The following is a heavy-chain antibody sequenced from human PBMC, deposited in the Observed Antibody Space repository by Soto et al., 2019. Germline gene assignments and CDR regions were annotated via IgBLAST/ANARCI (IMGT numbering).Heavy chain of an antibody. V-gene: IGHV4-39*01. D-gene: IGHD6-19*01. CDR3: AAHSLPPQWRPTRDNWFDP. J-gene: IGHJ5*02. Sequence: PSETLSLTCTVSGASISRSSYCWAWSRQAPGKGQEWIASICYSGATYSNPSLRSRVFISIDTSKKQFPLRLTSVTAADTATYYCAAHSLPPQWRPTRDNWFDPWGQGTLVTVSS. CDR2: ICYSGAT. CDR1: GASISRSSYC.